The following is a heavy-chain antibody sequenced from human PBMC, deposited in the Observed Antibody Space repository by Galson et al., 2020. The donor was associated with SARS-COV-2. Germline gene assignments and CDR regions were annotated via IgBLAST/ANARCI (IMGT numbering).Heavy chain of an antibody. V-gene: IGHV3-74*01. D-gene: IGHD7-27*01. J-gene: IGHJ4*02. CDR3: ARGDMGNDYFDY. Sequence: GGSMSLSCAVSAFTFRNHWMPWVRQAQGKALVWVSRIYRSRPSTSYEASVKGRFTISGDNAKNTLYLQMNSLRAEDTAVYYCARGDMGNDYFDYWGQGTLVTVSS. CDR2: IYRSRPST. CDR1: AFTFRNHW.